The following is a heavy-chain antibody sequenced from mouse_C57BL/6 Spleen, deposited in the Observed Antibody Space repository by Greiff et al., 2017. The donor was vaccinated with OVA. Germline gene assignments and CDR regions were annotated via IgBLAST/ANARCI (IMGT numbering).Heavy chain of an antibody. CDR3: ARDTTVVATSYYFDY. CDR2: ISDGGSYT. V-gene: IGHV5-4*01. CDR1: GFTFSSYA. J-gene: IGHJ2*01. D-gene: IGHD1-1*01. Sequence: EVQRVESGGGLVKPGGSLKLSCAASGFTFSSYAMSWVRQTPEKRLEWVATISDGGSYTYYPDNVKGRFTISRDNAKNNLYLQMSHLKSEDTAMYYCARDTTVVATSYYFDYWGQGTTLTVSS.